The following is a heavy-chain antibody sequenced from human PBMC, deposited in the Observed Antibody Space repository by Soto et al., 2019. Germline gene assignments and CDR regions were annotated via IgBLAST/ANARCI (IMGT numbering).Heavy chain of an antibody. CDR1: GFTFSSYE. CDR3: ARDGPAGPYYYYGMDV. V-gene: IGHV3-48*03. J-gene: IGHJ6*02. D-gene: IGHD2-2*01. Sequence: PGGSLRLSCAASGFTFSSYEMNWVRQAPGKGLEWVSYISSSGSTIYYADSVKGRFTISRDNAKNSLYLQMNSLRAEDTAVYYCARDGPAGPYYYYGMDVWGQGTTVTVSS. CDR2: ISSSGSTI.